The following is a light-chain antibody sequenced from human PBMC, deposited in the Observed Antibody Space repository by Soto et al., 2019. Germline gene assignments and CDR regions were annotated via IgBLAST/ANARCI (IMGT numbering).Light chain of an antibody. J-gene: IGKJ1*01. Sequence: EIVMTQSPATLSVSPGERATLSCRASQSVSSNLAWYQQKPGQAPRLLIYGASTSATGIPARFSGSGSGTEFTLTISSLQSEDFAVYCCQQYNNWPPWTGGQGTKVEIK. CDR2: GAS. V-gene: IGKV3-15*01. CDR3: QQYNNWPPWT. CDR1: QSVSSN.